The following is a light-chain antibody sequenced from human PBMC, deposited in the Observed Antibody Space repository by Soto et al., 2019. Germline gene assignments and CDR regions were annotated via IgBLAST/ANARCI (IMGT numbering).Light chain of an antibody. Sequence: QSALTQPASVSGSPGQSITISCTGTSSDVGGYNYVSRYQQHPGKAPKLMIYEVSNRPSGVSNRFSGSKSGNTASLTISGLQAEDEADYYCSSYTSSSTSVFGTGTKVTVL. V-gene: IGLV2-14*01. CDR1: SSDVGGYNY. CDR2: EVS. J-gene: IGLJ1*01. CDR3: SSYTSSSTSV.